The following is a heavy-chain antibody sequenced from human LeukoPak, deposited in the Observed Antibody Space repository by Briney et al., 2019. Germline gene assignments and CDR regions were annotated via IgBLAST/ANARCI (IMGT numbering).Heavy chain of an antibody. CDR2: LTPIFGTA. CDR3: ARDTRHRYCSSTICYRGWLDP. V-gene: IGHV1-69*13. D-gene: IGHD2-2*01. CDR1: GGTFSTYA. Sequence: SVKVSCKASGGTFSTYAISWVRQAPGQGLEWMGGLTPIFGTANYAQKFQGRVTITADESTSTAYMELSSLRSEDTAVYYCARDTRHRYCSSTICYRGWLDPWGQGTLVTVSS. J-gene: IGHJ5*02.